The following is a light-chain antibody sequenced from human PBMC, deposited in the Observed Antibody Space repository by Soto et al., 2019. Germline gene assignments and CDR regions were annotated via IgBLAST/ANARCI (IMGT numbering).Light chain of an antibody. CDR1: QSVSSN. CDR3: QQYNSCPLT. V-gene: IGKV3-15*01. Sequence: EIVMTQSPATLSVSPWERATLSCRASQSVSSNLAWYQQKPGQAPRLLIYGASTRATGIPARFSGSGSGTEFTLTISSLQPDDFATYYCQQYNSCPLTFGGGTKVDIK. J-gene: IGKJ4*01. CDR2: GAS.